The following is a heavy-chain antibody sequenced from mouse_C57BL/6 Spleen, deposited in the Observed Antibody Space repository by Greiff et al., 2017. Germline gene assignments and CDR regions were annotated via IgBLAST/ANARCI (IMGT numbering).Heavy chain of an antibody. CDR2: INPNNGGT. J-gene: IGHJ1*03. Sequence: EVQLQQSGPELVKPGASVKISCKASGYTFTDYYMNWVKQSHGKSLEWIGDINPNNGGTSYNQKFKGKATLTVDKSSSTAYMQLSSLTSEDSAVYFCARPITTAYWYFDVWGTGTTVTVSS. D-gene: IGHD1-2*01. CDR1: GYTFTDYY. V-gene: IGHV1-26*01. CDR3: ARPITTAYWYFDV.